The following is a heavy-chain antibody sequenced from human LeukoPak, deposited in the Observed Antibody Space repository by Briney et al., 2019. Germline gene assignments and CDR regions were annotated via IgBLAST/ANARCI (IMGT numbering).Heavy chain of an antibody. D-gene: IGHD2-2*01. CDR2: IYYSGST. CDR1: GGSISSGGYY. Sequence: SQTLSLTCTVSGGSISSGGYYWSWIGQHPGKGLEWIGYIYYSGSTYYNPSLKSRVTISVDTSKNQFSLKLSSVTAADTAVYYCAGELDCSSTSCPRGDWFDPWGQGTLVTVSS. V-gene: IGHV4-31*03. J-gene: IGHJ5*02. CDR3: AGELDCSSTSCPRGDWFDP.